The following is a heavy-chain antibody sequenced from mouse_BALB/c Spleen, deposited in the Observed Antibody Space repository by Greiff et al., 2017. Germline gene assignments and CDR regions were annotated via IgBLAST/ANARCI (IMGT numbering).Heavy chain of an antibody. V-gene: IGHV2-9*02. Sequence: VQLKESGPGLVAPSQSLSITCTVSGFSLTSYGVHWVRQPPGKGLEWLGVIWAGGSTNYNSALMSRLSISKDNSKSQVFLKMNSLQTDDTAMYYCARDESYGSSWFAYWGQGTLVTVSA. CDR3: ARDESYGSSWFAY. CDR2: IWAGGST. J-gene: IGHJ3*01. CDR1: GFSLTSYG. D-gene: IGHD1-1*01.